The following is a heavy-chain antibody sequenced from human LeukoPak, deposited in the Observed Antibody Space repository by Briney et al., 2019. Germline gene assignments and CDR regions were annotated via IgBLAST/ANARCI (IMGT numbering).Heavy chain of an antibody. CDR1: GDSVRSGPYY. CDR2: GEST. V-gene: IGHV4-61*01. J-gene: IGHJ4*02. D-gene: IGHD7-27*01. CDR3: ARDNWGSLDF. Sequence: SETLSLTCTVSGDSVRSGPYYWSWIRQPPGKGLEWIGYGESTNYNPSLKSRVTISVDTSKSQFSLQLRYLTAADTAVYYCARDNWGSLDFWGRGILVTVSS.